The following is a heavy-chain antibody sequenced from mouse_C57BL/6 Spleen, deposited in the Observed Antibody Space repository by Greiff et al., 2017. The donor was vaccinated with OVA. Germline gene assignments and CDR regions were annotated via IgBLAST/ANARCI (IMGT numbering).Heavy chain of an antibody. CDR1: GYAFTNYL. CDR2: INPGSGGT. V-gene: IGHV1-54*01. J-gene: IGHJ2*01. Sequence: VQLQQSGAELVRPGTSVKVSCKASGYAFTNYLIEWVKQRPGQGLEWIGVINPGSGGTNCNEKFKGKATLTADKSSSTAYMQLSSLTSEDSAVYFCARRGNNDYDEELENYFDYWGQGTTLTVSS. D-gene: IGHD2-4*01. CDR3: ARRGNNDYDEELENYFDY.